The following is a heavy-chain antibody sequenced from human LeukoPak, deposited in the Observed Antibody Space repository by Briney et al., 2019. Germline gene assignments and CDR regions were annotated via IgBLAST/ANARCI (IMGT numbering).Heavy chain of an antibody. J-gene: IGHJ4*02. CDR2: INHSGST. D-gene: IGHD6-19*01. CDR3: ATSGHRSVIDY. CDR1: GGSFSGYY. V-gene: IGHV4-34*01. Sequence: PSETLSLTRAVYGGSFSGYYWSWIRQPPGKGLEWIGEINHSGSTNYNPSLKSRVTISVDTSKNQFSLKLSSVTAADTAVYYCATSGHRSVIDYWGQGTLVTVSS.